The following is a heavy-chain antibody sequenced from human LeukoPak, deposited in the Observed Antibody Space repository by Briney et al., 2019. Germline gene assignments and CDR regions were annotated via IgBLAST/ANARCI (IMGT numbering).Heavy chain of an antibody. CDR3: ARDLGGFTIFGVVIILDY. Sequence: ASVKVSCKASGYTFTGYYMHWVRQAPGQGLEWMGWINPNSGGTNYAQKFQGRVTMTRDTSISTAYMELSRLRSDDTAVYYCARDLGGFTIFGVVIILDYWGQGTLVTVSS. CDR2: INPNSGGT. D-gene: IGHD3-3*01. J-gene: IGHJ4*02. CDR1: GYTFTGYY. V-gene: IGHV1-2*02.